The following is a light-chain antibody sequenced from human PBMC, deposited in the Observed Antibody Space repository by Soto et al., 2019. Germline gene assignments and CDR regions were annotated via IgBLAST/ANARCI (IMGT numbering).Light chain of an antibody. CDR3: QRYNNWPLT. CDR1: QSLLSSGGETY. Sequence: DVVMTQTPLSLSVTPGQPASISCKSSQSLLSSGGETYLFWYLQRPGQSPQLLIYDSSTRAIGIPIRFSGSRSGTEFILTINGLQFEDFAVYYCQRYNNWPLTFGGGTKVDIK. V-gene: IGKV2-29*01. CDR2: DSS. J-gene: IGKJ4*01.